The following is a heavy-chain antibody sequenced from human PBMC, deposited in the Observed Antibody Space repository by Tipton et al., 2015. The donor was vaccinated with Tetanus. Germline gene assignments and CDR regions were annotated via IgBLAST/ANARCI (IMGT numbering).Heavy chain of an antibody. CDR3: ARDRKATTVTTYVFDY. V-gene: IGHV4-38-2*02. Sequence: TLSLTCAVSGYSISSGYYWGWIRQPPGKGLEWIGSIYYSGSTNYNPSLKSRVTISVDTSKNQFSLKLSSVTAADTAVYYCARDRKATTVTTYVFDYWGQGTLVTVSS. CDR2: IYYSGST. J-gene: IGHJ4*02. D-gene: IGHD4-17*01. CDR1: GYSISSGYY.